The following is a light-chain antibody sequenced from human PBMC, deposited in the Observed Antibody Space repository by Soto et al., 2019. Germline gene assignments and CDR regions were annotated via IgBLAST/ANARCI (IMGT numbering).Light chain of an antibody. CDR1: SSNIGSKS. CDR3: QSYDTGNRGV. J-gene: IGLJ3*02. Sequence: QLVLTQPPSASGTPGQRVTISCSGSSSNIGSKSVNWYQQLPGTAPKLLIHSNSQRPSGVPDRFSGSIDKTSESASLTISGLQPEDEADYYCQSYDTGNRGVFGGGTKVTVL. CDR2: SNS. V-gene: IGLV1-44*01.